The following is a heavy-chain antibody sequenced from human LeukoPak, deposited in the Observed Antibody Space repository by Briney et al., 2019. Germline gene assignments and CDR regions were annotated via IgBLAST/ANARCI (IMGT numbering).Heavy chain of an antibody. J-gene: IGHJ4*02. CDR3: ARVGDFWSGYLTYFDY. V-gene: IGHV4-59*01. CDR1: GGSISSYY. D-gene: IGHD3-3*01. CDR2: IYYSGST. Sequence: PSETLSLTCTVSGGSISSYYWSWIRQPRGKGLEWIGYIYYSGSTNYNPSLKSRVTISVDTSKNQFSLKLSSVTAADTAVYYCARVGDFWSGYLTYFDYWGQGTLVTVSS.